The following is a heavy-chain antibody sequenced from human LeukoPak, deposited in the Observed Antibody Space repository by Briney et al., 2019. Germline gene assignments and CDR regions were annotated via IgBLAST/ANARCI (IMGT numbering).Heavy chain of an antibody. D-gene: IGHD5-18*01. CDR3: ARDGRYSYGLGGDTYSAY. Sequence: GASVKVSCKASGYTFTGYYMHWVRQAPGQGLEWMGWINPNSGGTNYAQKFQGRVTMTRDTSISTAYMELSRLRSDDTAVYYCARDGRYSYGLGGDTYSAYWGQGTLVTVSS. V-gene: IGHV1-2*02. CDR2: INPNSGGT. CDR1: GYTFTGYY. J-gene: IGHJ4*02.